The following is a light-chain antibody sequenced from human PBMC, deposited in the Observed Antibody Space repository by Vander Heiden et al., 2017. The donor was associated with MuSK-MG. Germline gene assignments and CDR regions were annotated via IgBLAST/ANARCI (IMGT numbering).Light chain of an antibody. CDR2: NNN. CDR3: AAWDDSLSGWV. Sequence: SVRTRPASASGTPGQRGTISCSGISHNIGRNPVNCYHHHPGTAPNLLIYNNNERPSGVPDRFSGSKSGTSASLAISGLQSEDETDYYCAAWDDSLSGWVFGGGTKLTVL. CDR1: SHNIGRNP. V-gene: IGLV1-44*01. J-gene: IGLJ3*02.